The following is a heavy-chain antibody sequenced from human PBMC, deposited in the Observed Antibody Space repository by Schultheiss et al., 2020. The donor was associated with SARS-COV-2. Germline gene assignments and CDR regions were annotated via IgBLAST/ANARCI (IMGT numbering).Heavy chain of an antibody. CDR3: ARDVSGYYLEN. CDR2: IYYSGGT. V-gene: IGHV4-59*01. CDR1: GDSISSYY. D-gene: IGHD3-3*01. Sequence: SETLSLTCTVSGDSISSYYWSWIRQPAGKGLEWIGYIYYSGGTKYNPSLKSRVTIAVDTSKNQLSLKLSSVTPADTATYYCARDVSGYYLENWGQGALVTVSS. J-gene: IGHJ4*02.